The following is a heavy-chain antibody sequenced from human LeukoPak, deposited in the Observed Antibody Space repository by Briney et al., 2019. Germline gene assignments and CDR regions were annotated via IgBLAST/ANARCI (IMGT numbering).Heavy chain of an antibody. J-gene: IGHJ5*02. CDR1: GFTVSSNY. CDR3: ARAPYSGSYYVGWFDP. D-gene: IGHD1-26*01. CDR2: IWYDGSNK. V-gene: IGHV3-33*08. Sequence: GGSLRLSCAASGFTVSSNYMSWVRQAPGKGLEWVAVIWYDGSNKYYADSVKGRFTISRDNSKNTLYLQMNSLRAEDTAVYYCARAPYSGSYYVGWFDPWGQGTLVTVSS.